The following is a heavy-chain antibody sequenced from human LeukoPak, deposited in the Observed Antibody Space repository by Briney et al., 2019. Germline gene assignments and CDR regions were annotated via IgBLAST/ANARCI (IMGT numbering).Heavy chain of an antibody. J-gene: IGHJ3*02. CDR2: ISSSSSYI. CDR1: GFTFSSYS. V-gene: IGHV3-21*01. CDR3: ARDRLDFEFDAFDI. D-gene: IGHD6-19*01. Sequence: GGSLRLSCAASGFTFSSYSMNWVRQAPGKGLEWVSSISSSSSYIYYADSVKGRFTISRGNAKNSLYLQMNSLRAEDTAVYYCARDRLDFEFDAFDIWGQGTMVTVSS.